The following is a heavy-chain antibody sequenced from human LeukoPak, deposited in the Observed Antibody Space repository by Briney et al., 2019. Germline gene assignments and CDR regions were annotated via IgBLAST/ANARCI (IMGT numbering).Heavy chain of an antibody. Sequence: GGSLRLSCAASGFIFRSYEINWVRQAPGKGLEWVSSISSSSSYIYYADSVKGRFTISRDNAKNSLYPQMNSLRAEDTAVYYCAREIAVAAGGEFYYYYGMDVWGKGTTVTVSS. CDR2: ISSSSSYI. V-gene: IGHV3-21*01. CDR1: GFIFRSYE. D-gene: IGHD6-19*01. CDR3: AREIAVAAGGEFYYYYGMDV. J-gene: IGHJ6*04.